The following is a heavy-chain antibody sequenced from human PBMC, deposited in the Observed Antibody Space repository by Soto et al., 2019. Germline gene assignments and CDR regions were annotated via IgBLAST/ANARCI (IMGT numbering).Heavy chain of an antibody. CDR3: ARAAMGGSSWPFDY. Sequence: QVQLQESGPGLVKPSGTLSLTCAVSGGAIISSNWWRWVRQPPGKGRAWIVEIYHSGSTNYNPSLKSRGTISVDKSKNQFSLKLSSVTAAATAVYYCARAAMGGSSWPFDYWGQGTLVTVSS. D-gene: IGHD6-13*01. J-gene: IGHJ4*02. CDR1: GGAIISSNW. V-gene: IGHV4-4*02. CDR2: IYHSGST.